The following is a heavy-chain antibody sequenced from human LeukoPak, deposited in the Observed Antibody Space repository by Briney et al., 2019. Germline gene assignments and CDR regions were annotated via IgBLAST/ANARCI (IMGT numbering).Heavy chain of an antibody. Sequence: GGSLRLSCAASGFTFSSYRMNWVRQAPGKGLEWVSYISSSSSTIYYADSVKGRFTISRDNAKNSLYLQMNSLRDEDTAVYYCARGDSSGYGPDHWGQGALVTVSS. CDR3: ARGDSSGYGPDH. J-gene: IGHJ5*02. D-gene: IGHD3-22*01. CDR1: GFTFSSYR. V-gene: IGHV3-48*02. CDR2: ISSSSSTI.